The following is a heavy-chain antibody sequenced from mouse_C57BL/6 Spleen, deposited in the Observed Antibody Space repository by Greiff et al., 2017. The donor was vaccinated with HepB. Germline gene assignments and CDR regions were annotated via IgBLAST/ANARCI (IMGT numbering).Heavy chain of an antibody. D-gene: IGHD3-2*02. CDR1: GYSITSDY. Sequence: EVQLQESGPGLAKPSQPLSLTCSVTGYSITSDYWNWIRKFPGNKLEYMGYISYSGSTYYNPSLKSRISITRDTSKNQYYLQLNSVTTEDTATYYCARKTSSGYSDWYFDVWGTGTTFTVSS. V-gene: IGHV3-8*01. CDR3: ARKTSSGYSDWYFDV. CDR2: ISYSGST. J-gene: IGHJ1*03.